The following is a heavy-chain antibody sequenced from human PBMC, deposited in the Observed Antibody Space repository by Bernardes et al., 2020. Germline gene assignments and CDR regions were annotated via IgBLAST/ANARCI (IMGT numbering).Heavy chain of an antibody. CDR2: ITPNSGGT. V-gene: IGHV1-2*04. CDR1: GYTFTGYY. CDR3: ARDNGVVVVAATGAFDI. Sequence: ASVKVSCKASGYTFTGYYMHWVRQAPGQGLEWMGWITPNSGGTNYAQKFQGWVTMTRDTSISTAYMELSRLRSDDTAVYYCARDNGVVVVAATGAFDIWGQGTMVTVSS. D-gene: IGHD2-15*01. J-gene: IGHJ3*02.